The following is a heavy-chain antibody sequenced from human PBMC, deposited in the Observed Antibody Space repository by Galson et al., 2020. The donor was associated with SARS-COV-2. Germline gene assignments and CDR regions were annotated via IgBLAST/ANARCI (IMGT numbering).Heavy chain of an antibody. V-gene: IGHV1-18*01. J-gene: IGHJ4*02. CDR2: ISAYNGNT. D-gene: IGHD3-22*01. CDR3: ATYDSSGYYYTIDY. Sequence: ASVKVSCKASGYTFTSYGISWVRQAPGQGLEWMGWISAYNGNTNYAQKLQGRVTMTTDTSTSTAYMELRSLRSDDTAVYYCATYDSSGYYYTIDYWGQGTLVTVSS. CDR1: GYTFTSYG.